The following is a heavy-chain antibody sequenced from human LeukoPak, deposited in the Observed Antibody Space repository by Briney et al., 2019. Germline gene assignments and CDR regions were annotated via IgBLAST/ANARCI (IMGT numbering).Heavy chain of an antibody. Sequence: ASVKVSCKASGYTFTGHYLNWLRQAPGQGLEWMDRINPNSGDIKYADKFQGRVIMTRDTSTSTAYMELNGLTSDDTASYYCARDMWELPSDYYYDYWGQGSLVTVSS. CDR3: ARDMWELPSDYYYDY. J-gene: IGHJ4*02. CDR1: GYTFTGHY. D-gene: IGHD1-26*01. V-gene: IGHV1-2*06. CDR2: INPNSGDI.